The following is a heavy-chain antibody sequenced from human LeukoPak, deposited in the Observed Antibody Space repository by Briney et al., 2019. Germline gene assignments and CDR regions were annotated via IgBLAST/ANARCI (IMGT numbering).Heavy chain of an antibody. D-gene: IGHD5-18*01. J-gene: IGHJ4*02. Sequence: PGGSLRLSCAASGFTFSNYAMSWVRQAPGKGLEWVSVISGSGGSTYYADSVKGQFTIFRDNSKNTVYLQMNSLRADDTAVYYCAKGDTGMVRRHYFDYWGQGTLVTVSS. CDR2: ISGSGGST. CDR1: GFTFSNYA. CDR3: AKGDTGMVRRHYFDY. V-gene: IGHV3-23*01.